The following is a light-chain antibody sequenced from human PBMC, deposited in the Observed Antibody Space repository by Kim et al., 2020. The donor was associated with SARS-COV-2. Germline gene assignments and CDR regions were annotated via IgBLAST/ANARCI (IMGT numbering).Light chain of an antibody. V-gene: IGKV3-15*01. CDR1: QSVSSN. CDR3: HQYNNWPPVT. Sequence: SPGERATHSCRASQSVSSNLAWYQQKPGQAPRLLIYGASSRATGIPVRFSGSGSGTEFTLTIISLQSEDFAVYYCHQYNNWPPVTVGQGTRLEI. CDR2: GAS. J-gene: IGKJ5*01.